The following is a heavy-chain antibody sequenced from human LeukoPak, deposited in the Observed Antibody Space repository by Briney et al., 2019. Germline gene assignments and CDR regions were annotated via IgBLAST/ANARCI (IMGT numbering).Heavy chain of an antibody. V-gene: IGHV3-73*01. D-gene: IGHD3-3*01. CDR3: TRHALEGTRNDY. J-gene: IGHJ4*02. CDR2: IRSKANSYAT. Sequence: GGSLRLSCAASGFTFSGSALHWVRQASGKGLEWVGRIRSKANSYATAYAASVKGRFTISRDDSKNTAYLQMNSLKTEDTAVYYCTRHALEGTRNDYWGQGTLVTVSS. CDR1: GFTFSGSA.